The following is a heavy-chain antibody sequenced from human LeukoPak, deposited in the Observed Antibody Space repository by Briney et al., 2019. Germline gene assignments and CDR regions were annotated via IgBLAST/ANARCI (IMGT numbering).Heavy chain of an antibody. J-gene: IGHJ4*02. D-gene: IGHD6-13*01. CDR2: VRFDGSNE. CDR1: AFTFSNYG. Sequence: GGSLRLSCAASAFTFSNYGMHWVRQAPGKGLEWVSFVRFDGSNEYYADSVKGRFTISRDNSKNTLYLQMNSLRAEDTAVYYCAKGALIPADPIDYWGQGTLVTVSS. V-gene: IGHV3-30*02. CDR3: AKGALIPADPIDY.